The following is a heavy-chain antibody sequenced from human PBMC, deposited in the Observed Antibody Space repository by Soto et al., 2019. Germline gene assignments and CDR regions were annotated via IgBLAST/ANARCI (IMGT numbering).Heavy chain of an antibody. Sequence: EVQLMESGGGLVKPGGSLRLYCAASGFTFSDAWMNWVRQAPGKGLEWVGRIKRKIDGGTVDYAAPVKGRFTISRDDSKTTLYLQMNSLKTEDTAVYYCAPHDRGWYFDYWGQGTLVTVSS. CDR2: IKRKIDGGTV. CDR1: GFTFSDAW. D-gene: IGHD6-19*01. J-gene: IGHJ4*02. CDR3: APHDRGWYFDY. V-gene: IGHV3-15*07.